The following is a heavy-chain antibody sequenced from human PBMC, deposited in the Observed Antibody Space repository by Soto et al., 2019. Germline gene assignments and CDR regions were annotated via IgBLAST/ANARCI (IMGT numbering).Heavy chain of an antibody. Sequence: SETLSLTCAVYGGSFSGYYWSWLREPPGKGLEWIGEINHSGSTNYNPSLKSRVTISVDTSKNQFSLKLSSVTAAATAVYYCARILTGYYGWFVIYHGMDVWGQGTTVT. CDR2: INHSGST. CDR1: GGSFSGYY. CDR3: ARILTGYYGWFVIYHGMDV. V-gene: IGHV4-34*01. D-gene: IGHD3-9*01. J-gene: IGHJ6*02.